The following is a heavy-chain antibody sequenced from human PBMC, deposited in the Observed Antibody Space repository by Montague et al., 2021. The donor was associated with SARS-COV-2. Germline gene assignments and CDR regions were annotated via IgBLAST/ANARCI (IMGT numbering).Heavy chain of an antibody. CDR2: IHFTGTT. CDR3: ARDRNDGYDRFFDY. Sequence: SETLSLTCSVSDASISTSNYWGWLRQTPAKGLEWIASIHFTGTTXXKPXXXSRVTISVDTSKNQFSLKLTSLTAADTAIYFCARDRNDGYDRFFDYWGQGTLVTVSS. CDR1: DASISTSNY. D-gene: IGHD5-12*01. J-gene: IGHJ4*02. V-gene: IGHV4-39*07.